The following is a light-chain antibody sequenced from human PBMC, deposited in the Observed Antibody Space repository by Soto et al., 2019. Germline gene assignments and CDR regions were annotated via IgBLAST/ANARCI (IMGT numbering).Light chain of an antibody. J-gene: IGKJ1*01. V-gene: IGKV1-5*03. CDR3: QQYNSYLWT. Sequence: DIQMTQSPSTLSASVGDRVTITCRASQSISSWLAWYQQKPGKAPKLLIYKASSLESGVLSRFSGSGSGTAFTLTISSLQPDDFATYYCQQYNSYLWTFGQGTKVEIK. CDR2: KAS. CDR1: QSISSW.